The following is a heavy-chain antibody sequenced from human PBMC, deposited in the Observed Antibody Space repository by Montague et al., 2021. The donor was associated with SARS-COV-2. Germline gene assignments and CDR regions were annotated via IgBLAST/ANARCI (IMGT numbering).Heavy chain of an antibody. V-gene: IGHV2-70*11. CDR3: ARMTMSTAMDV. Sequence: TLSLTCTVSGGSISSSSYYWGWIRQPPGKALEWLARIDWDDDKYYSTSLKTRLTISKDTSKNQVVLTMTNMDPVDTATYYCARMTMSTAMDVWGQGTTVTVSS. CDR2: IDWDDDK. D-gene: IGHD5/OR15-5a*01. CDR1: GGSISSSSYY. J-gene: IGHJ6*02.